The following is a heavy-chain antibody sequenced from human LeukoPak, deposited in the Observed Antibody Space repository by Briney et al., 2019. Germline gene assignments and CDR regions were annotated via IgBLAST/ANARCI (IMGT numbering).Heavy chain of an antibody. CDR1: GFTFSSYN. J-gene: IGHJ4*02. D-gene: IGHD5-18*01. CDR3: ARDLGGYSYGSHFDY. Sequence: GGSLSLSCAASGFTFSSYNMNWVRQAPGKGLEWVSSITSDSRYMYYADSVKGRFTISRDNAKNSLYLQMNSLRAEDTAVYYCARDLGGYSYGSHFDYWGQGTLVTVSS. V-gene: IGHV3-21*01. CDR2: ITSDSRYM.